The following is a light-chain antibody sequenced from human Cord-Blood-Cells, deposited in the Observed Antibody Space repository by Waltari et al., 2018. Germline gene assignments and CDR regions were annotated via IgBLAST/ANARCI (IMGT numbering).Light chain of an antibody. J-gene: IGLJ3*02. V-gene: IGLV1-44*01. Sequence: QSVLTQPPSASGTPGQRVPISCSVSSSNIGSNTVNWYQQLPGTAPKLLIYSNNPRPSGVPDRFAGSKSGTSASLAISGLQSEDEADYYCAAWDDSLNGWVFGGGTKLTVL. CDR1: SSNIGSNT. CDR3: AAWDDSLNGWV. CDR2: SNN.